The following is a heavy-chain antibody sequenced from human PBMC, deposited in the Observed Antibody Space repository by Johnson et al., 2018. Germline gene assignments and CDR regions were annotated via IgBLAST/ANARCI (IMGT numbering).Heavy chain of an antibody. CDR1: GFPFDDYA. J-gene: IGHJ3*02. CDR2: IRWNSGSI. V-gene: IGHV3-9*01. Sequence: EVQLVESGGGLVQPGRSLRLSCAASGFPFDDYAMHWVRQAPGKGLERVSGIRWNSGSIGYADSVKGRFTISRDNAKNSLYLQLNRLRAEDTALYYCAKDTPSTRGRIFGQSTPDAFDILGEGTMVTVSS. CDR3: AKDTPSTRGRIFGQSTPDAFDI. D-gene: IGHD2-15*01.